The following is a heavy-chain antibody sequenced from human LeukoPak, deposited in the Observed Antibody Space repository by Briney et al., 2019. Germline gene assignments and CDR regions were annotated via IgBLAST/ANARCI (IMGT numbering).Heavy chain of an antibody. J-gene: IGHJ4*02. CDR3: ARAGWGDYDYVWGSYRYGY. CDR2: INTNTGNP. CDR1: GGAFNSGA. Sequence: ASVKVSCKTSGGAFNSGAISWVRQAPGQGLEWMGRINTNTGNPTYAQGFTGRFVFSLDTSVSTAYLQISSLKAEDTAVYYCARAGWGDYDYVWGSYRYGYWGQGTLVTVSS. V-gene: IGHV7-4-1*02. D-gene: IGHD3-16*02.